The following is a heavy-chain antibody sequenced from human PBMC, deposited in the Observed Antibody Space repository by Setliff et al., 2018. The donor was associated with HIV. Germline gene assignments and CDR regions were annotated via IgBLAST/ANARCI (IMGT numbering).Heavy chain of an antibody. J-gene: IGHJ4*02. CDR2: IKTKTQRGTT. D-gene: IGHD3-22*01. CDR1: GFTFSNSW. V-gene: IGHV3-15*01. CDR3: VTGVGTSSVDY. Sequence: PGGSLRLSCAASGFTFSNSWMTWVRQAPGKGLEWVGRIKTKTQRGTTDYAAPAKGRFIISRGDSKNTLYLQMNSLRSEDTAVYYCVTGVGTSSVDYWGQGTMVTVSS.